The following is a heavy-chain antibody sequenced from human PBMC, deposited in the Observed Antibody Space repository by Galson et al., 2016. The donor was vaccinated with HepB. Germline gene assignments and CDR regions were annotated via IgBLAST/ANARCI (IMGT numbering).Heavy chain of an antibody. D-gene: IGHD2-21*02. CDR2: ISFDVNNK. CDR3: ARGGHIVVVASTRNFDPFNI. CDR1: GLNFNNYV. J-gene: IGHJ3*02. V-gene: IGHV3-30-3*01. Sequence: SLRLSCAASGLNFNNYVMHWVRQAPGKGLEWVALISFDVNNKYYADHVKGRFTISRDNSRNTLYLHMSSVTTEDTAMYYCARGGHIVVVASTRNFDPFNIWGQGTLVTVSS.